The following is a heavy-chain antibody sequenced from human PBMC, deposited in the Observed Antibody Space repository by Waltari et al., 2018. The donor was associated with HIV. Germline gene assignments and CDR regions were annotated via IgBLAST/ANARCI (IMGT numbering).Heavy chain of an antibody. D-gene: IGHD2-8*02. J-gene: IGHJ4*02. CDR2: ISAYNGNT. Sequence: QVQLVQSGAEVKKPGASVKVSCKASGYTFTSYGISWVRQAPGQGLEWMGWISAYNGNTNDAQKLQGRGTMTTDTSTSTAYVELRSLRSDDTAVYYCARYWRYSGLYYFDYWGQGTLVTVSS. CDR1: GYTFTSYG. CDR3: ARYWRYSGLYYFDY. V-gene: IGHV1-18*01.